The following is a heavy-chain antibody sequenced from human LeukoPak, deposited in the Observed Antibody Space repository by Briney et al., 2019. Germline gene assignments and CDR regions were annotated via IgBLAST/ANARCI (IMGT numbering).Heavy chain of an antibody. CDR1: AFTFSSYA. CDR2: ISSSGGST. V-gene: IGHV3-23*01. J-gene: IGHJ6*03. D-gene: IGHD3-10*01. CDR3: TKPQDYYGSGSLHYYYYYMDV. Sequence: PGGSLRLSCAASAFTFSSYAMSWVRQAPGKGLEWVSGISSSGGSTYYADSVKGRFTISRDNSKNTLYLQMNSLRAEDTAVYYCTKPQDYYGSGSLHYYYYYMDVWGKGTTVTISS.